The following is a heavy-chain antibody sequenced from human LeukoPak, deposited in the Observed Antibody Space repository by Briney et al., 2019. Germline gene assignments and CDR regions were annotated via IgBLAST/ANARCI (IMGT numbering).Heavy chain of an antibody. CDR3: ASTPRIAVAGRLDY. J-gene: IGHJ4*02. Sequence: GGSLRLSCAASGFTFSTYWMHWVRQAPGKGLVWVANIKQDGSEKYYVDSVKGRFTISRDNAKNSLYLQMNSLRAEDTAVYYCASTPRIAVAGRLDYWGQGTLVTVSS. D-gene: IGHD6-19*01. CDR2: IKQDGSEK. V-gene: IGHV3-7*01. CDR1: GFTFSTYW.